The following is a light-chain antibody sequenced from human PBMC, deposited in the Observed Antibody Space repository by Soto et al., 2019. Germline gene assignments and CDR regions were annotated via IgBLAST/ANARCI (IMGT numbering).Light chain of an antibody. CDR2: GAS. J-gene: IGKJ4*01. V-gene: IGKV3-20*01. CDR1: QNVSSSY. Sequence: EIVLTQSPGTLSLSPGEGATLSCRASQNVSSSYLAWYQQKPGQAPRLLISGASSRATGIPDRFSGSGSGTDFTLTNSRLEPEDFAVDYCQQYGSSPPNTFGGGTKVDIK. CDR3: QQYGSSPPNT.